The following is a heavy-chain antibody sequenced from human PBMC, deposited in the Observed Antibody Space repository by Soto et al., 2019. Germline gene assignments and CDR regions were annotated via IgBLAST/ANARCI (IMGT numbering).Heavy chain of an antibody. CDR2: IYYSGST. J-gene: IGHJ4*02. Sequence: SETLSLTCTVSGGSIISYYWSWILQPPWKGLEWIGYIYYSGSTNYNPSLKSRVTISVDTSKNQFSLKLSSVTAADTAVYYCASWTPGHTDDCWGQGTLVTGSS. D-gene: IGHD3-3*01. V-gene: IGHV4-59*01. CDR1: GGSIISYY. CDR3: ASWTPGHTDDC.